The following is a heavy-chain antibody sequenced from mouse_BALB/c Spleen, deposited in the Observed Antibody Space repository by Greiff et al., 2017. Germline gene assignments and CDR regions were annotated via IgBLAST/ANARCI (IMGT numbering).Heavy chain of an antibody. V-gene: IGHV5-4*02. Sequence: DVHLVESGGGLVKPGGSLKLSCAASGFTFSDYYMYWVRQTPEKRLEWVATISDGGSYTYYPDSVKGRFTISRDNAKNNLYLQMSSLKSEDTAMYYCARGVTFYAMDYWGQGTSVTVSS. CDR2: ISDGGSYT. CDR3: ARGVTFYAMDY. D-gene: IGHD2-13*01. CDR1: GFTFSDYY. J-gene: IGHJ4*01.